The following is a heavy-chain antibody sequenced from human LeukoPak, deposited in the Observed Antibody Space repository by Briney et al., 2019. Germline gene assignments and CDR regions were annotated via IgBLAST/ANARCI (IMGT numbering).Heavy chain of an antibody. J-gene: IGHJ5*02. V-gene: IGHV3-53*05. D-gene: IGHD2-2*01. CDR2: IYSGGST. CDR3: AKIRSGYCSSTSCYSWFDP. Sequence: GGSLRLSCAASGFTVSSNYMSWVRQAPGKGLEWVSVIYSGGSTYYADSVKGRFTISRDNSKNTLYLQMNSLRAEDTAVYYCAKIRSGYCSSTSCYSWFDPWGQGTLATVSS. CDR1: GFTVSSNY.